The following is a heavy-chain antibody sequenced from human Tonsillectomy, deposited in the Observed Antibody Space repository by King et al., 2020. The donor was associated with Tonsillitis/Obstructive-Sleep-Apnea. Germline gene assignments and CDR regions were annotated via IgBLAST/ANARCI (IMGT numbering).Heavy chain of an antibody. J-gene: IGHJ6*03. CDR2: ISYDGSNK. Sequence: VQLVESGGGVVQPERSLRLSCAASRFTFSNYVMHWVRQAPGKGLEWVAVISYDGSNKYYADSVKGRFTISRDNSKNTLYLQMNSLRAEDTAVYYCARGDDFWSGYSRYYMDVWGKGTTVTVSS. CDR1: RFTFSNYV. CDR3: ARGDDFWSGYSRYYMDV. V-gene: IGHV3-30*04. D-gene: IGHD3-3*01.